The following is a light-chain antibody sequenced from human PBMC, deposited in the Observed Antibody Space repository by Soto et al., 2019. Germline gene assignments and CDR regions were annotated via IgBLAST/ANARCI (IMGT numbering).Light chain of an antibody. CDR1: SGHSNYV. CDR2: LKSDGSH. Sequence: QLVLTQSPSASASLGASVNLTCTLSSGHSNYVIAWHQQQPEKGPRSLMNLKSDGSHSKGDGIPDRFSGSSSGAERYLTISSLRSEDEADYYCQTWGTGTVVFGGGTKLTVL. V-gene: IGLV4-69*01. J-gene: IGLJ2*01. CDR3: QTWGTGTVV.